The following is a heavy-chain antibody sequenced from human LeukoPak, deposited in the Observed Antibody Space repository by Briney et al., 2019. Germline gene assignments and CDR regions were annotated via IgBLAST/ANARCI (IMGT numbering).Heavy chain of an antibody. CDR1: GFTFDDYG. CDR2: INWNGGST. Sequence: GGSLRLSCAASGFTFDDYGMSWVRQAPGKGLEWVSGINWNGGSTGYADSVKGRFTISRDNAKNSLYLQMNSLRAEDTAVYYCARVPTMTTGSYYFDYWGQGTLVTVSS. D-gene: IGHD4-11*01. CDR3: ARVPTMTTGSYYFDY. J-gene: IGHJ4*02. V-gene: IGHV3-20*04.